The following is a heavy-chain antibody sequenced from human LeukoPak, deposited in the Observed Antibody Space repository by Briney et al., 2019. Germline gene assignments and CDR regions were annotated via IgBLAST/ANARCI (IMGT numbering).Heavy chain of an antibody. CDR2: MNPNSGNT. J-gene: IGHJ3*02. CDR1: GYTFTSYG. D-gene: IGHD2-21*02. V-gene: IGHV1-8*02. Sequence: ASVKVSCKASGYTFTSYGISWVRQATGQGLEWMGWMNPNSGNTGYAQKFQGRVTMTRNTSISTAYMELSSLRSEDTAVYYCARETPGDSDAFDIWGQGTMVTVSS. CDR3: ARETPGDSDAFDI.